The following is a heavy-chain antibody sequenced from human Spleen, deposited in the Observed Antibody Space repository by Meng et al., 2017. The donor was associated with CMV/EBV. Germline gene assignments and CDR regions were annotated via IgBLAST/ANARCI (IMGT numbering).Heavy chain of an antibody. Sequence: SVKVSCKASGGTFSSYAISWVRQAPGQRLEWMGGIIPIFVTSNYAQKFQGRVTITTDESTSTAYMELSSLRSEDTAVYYCARGGGIVVVPTGGYYYYYGMDVWGQGTTVTVSS. D-gene: IGHD2-2*01. CDR2: IIPIFVTS. V-gene: IGHV1-69*05. CDR1: GGTFSSYA. J-gene: IGHJ6*02. CDR3: ARGGGIVVVPTGGYYYYYGMDV.